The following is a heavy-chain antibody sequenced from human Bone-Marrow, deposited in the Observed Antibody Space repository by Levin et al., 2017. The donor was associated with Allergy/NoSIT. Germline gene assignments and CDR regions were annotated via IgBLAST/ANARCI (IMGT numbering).Heavy chain of an antibody. CDR2: ISSSGGGT. J-gene: IGHJ4*02. V-gene: IGHV3-23*01. CDR3: AKGTRGGSGYSCFDY. D-gene: IGHD2-15*01. CDR1: GFTFSSYA. Sequence: ASVKVSCAASGFTFSSYAMSWVRQAPGKGLEWVSGISSSGGGTYYADSVKGRFTISRDNSKNTLYLQMNTLRADDTAVYYCAKGTRGGSGYSCFDYWGQGTLVTVSS.